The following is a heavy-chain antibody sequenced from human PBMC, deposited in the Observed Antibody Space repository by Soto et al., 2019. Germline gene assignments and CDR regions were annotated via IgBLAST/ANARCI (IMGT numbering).Heavy chain of an antibody. V-gene: IGHV3-7*01. D-gene: IGHD3-3*01. J-gene: IGHJ4*02. CDR2: IKEDGSQT. CDR3: AKVKFGSGFWGLDY. Sequence: GGSLRLSCAASGFTFSDCLMTWVRQAPGKGLEWVANIKEDGSQTFFADSVKARFTVSRDNAKNSLYLEINSLGAEDTAMYYCAKVKFGSGFWGLDYWGQGTLVTVSS. CDR1: GFTFSDCL.